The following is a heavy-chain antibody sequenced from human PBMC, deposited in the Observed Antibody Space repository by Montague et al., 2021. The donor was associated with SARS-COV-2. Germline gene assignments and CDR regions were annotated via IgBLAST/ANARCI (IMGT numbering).Heavy chain of an antibody. D-gene: IGHD3-3*01. J-gene: IGHJ4*02. CDR3: ARADFWSGYLYFDY. Sequence: TLSLTCTGSGGSISSGSYYWSWIRQPAGKGLEWIGRIYTSGSTNYNPSLKSRVTISVDMSKNQFSLKLSSVTAAGTAVYYCARADFWSGYLYFDYWGQGTLVTVSS. CDR2: IYTSGST. CDR1: GGSISSGSYY. V-gene: IGHV4-61*02.